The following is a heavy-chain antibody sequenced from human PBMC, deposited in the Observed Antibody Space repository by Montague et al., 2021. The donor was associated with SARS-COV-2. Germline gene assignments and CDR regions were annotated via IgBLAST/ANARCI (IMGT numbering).Heavy chain of an antibody. J-gene: IGHJ4*02. D-gene: IGHD3-10*01. CDR2: TYYRSKWYN. V-gene: IGHV6-1*01. CDR3: ARDGGINSRPRPHTFHY. CDR1: GDSVCSNSAA. Sequence: CAISGDSVCSNSAAWNWIRQSPSRGLEWLGRTYYRSKWYNDYAVSVKSRITINPDTSKSQFSLQLNSVTPEDTAVYYCARDGGINSRPRPHTFHYWGQGTLVTVSS.